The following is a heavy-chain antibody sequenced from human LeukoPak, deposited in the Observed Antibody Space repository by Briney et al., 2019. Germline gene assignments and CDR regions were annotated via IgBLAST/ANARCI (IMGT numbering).Heavy chain of an antibody. CDR1: GGSISSYY. CDR3: ARDCSGGSCYDDAFDI. V-gene: IGHV4-4*07. CDR2: IFTSGST. D-gene: IGHD2-15*01. Sequence: SETLSLTCTVSGGSISSYYWSWIRQPAGKGLEWIGRIFTSGSTNYDPSLKSRVTMSVDTSKNQFSLKLSSVTAADTAVYYCARDCSGGSCYDDAFDIWGQGTMVTVSS. J-gene: IGHJ3*02.